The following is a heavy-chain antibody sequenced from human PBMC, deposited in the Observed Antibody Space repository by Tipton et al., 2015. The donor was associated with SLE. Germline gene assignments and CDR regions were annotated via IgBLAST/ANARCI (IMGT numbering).Heavy chain of an antibody. CDR3: VKGVDWFDP. J-gene: IGHJ5*02. Sequence: LRLSCTVSGGSISSYYWSWIRQPPGKGLEWIGYIYYSGSTNYNPSLKSRVTISVDTSKNQFSLKLSSVTAADTAIYYCVKGVDWFDPWGQGTLVTVSS. V-gene: IGHV4-59*01. CDR1: GGSISSYY. CDR2: IYYSGST.